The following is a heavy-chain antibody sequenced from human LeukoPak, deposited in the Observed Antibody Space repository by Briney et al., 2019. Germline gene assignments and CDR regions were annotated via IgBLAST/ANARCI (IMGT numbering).Heavy chain of an antibody. D-gene: IGHD2-2*02. V-gene: IGHV4-61*08. J-gene: IGHJ4*02. CDR1: GGSISSGGYS. CDR3: ATYCSSTSCYTPFDY. CDR2: IYYSGST. Sequence: SETLSLTCAVSGGSISSGGYSWSWIRQPPGKGLEWIGYIYYSGSTNYNPSLKSRVTISVDTFKNQFSLKLSSVTAADTAVYYCATYCSSTSCYTPFDYWGQGTLVTVSS.